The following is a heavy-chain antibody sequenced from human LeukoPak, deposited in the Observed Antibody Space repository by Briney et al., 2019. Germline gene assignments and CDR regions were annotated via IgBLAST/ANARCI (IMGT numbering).Heavy chain of an antibody. CDR2: ISGSGGST. V-gene: IGHV3-23*01. D-gene: IGHD3-10*01. J-gene: IGHJ4*02. CDR1: GFTFSSYG. Sequence: GGSLRLSCAASGFTFSSYGMSWVRQAPGKGLEWVSAISGSGGSTYYADSVKGRFTISRDNSKNTLYLQMNSLRAEDTAVYYCASDITMVRGVISGWHYWGQGTLVTVSS. CDR3: ASDITMVRGVISGWHY.